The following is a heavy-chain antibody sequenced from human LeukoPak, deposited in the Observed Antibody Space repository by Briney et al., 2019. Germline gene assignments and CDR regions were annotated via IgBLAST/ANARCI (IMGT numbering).Heavy chain of an antibody. Sequence: GGSLRLSCAASGFTFSSYSMNWVRQAPGQGLEWVSSISSSSSYIYYADSVKGRFTISRDNAKNSLYLQMNSLRAEDTAVYYCATGIAAAGTVYWGQGTLVTVSS. J-gene: IGHJ4*02. CDR2: ISSSSSYI. CDR3: ATGIAAAGTVY. CDR1: GFTFSSYS. D-gene: IGHD6-13*01. V-gene: IGHV3-21*01.